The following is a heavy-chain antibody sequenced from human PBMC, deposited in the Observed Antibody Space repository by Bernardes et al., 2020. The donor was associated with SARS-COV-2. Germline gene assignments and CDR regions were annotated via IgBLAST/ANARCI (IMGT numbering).Heavy chain of an antibody. Sequence: SETLPLTCTVSGGFISTYQWSWIRQPPGKGLEWIGYVYYNGNTNYNPSLKSRVTISVDTSENQFSLKLSSVTAADTAVYYCARSLTMVRGLNFFDPWGQGTLVTVSS. CDR1: GGFISTYQ. J-gene: IGHJ5*02. CDR2: VYYNGNT. D-gene: IGHD3-10*01. CDR3: ARSLTMVRGLNFFDP. V-gene: IGHV4-59*01.